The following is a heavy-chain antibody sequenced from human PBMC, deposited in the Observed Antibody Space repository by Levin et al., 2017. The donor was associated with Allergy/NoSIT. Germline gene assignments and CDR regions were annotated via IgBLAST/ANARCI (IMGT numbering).Heavy chain of an antibody. CDR2: ISGSGGST. CDR3: AKDLALNYYGSGSYYNGLGFDY. Sequence: GESLKISCAASGFTFSSYAMSWVRQAPGKGLEWVSAISGSGGSTYYADSVKGRFTISRDNSKNTLYLQMNSLRAEDTAVYYCAKDLALNYYGSGSYYNGLGFDYWGQGTLVTVSS. J-gene: IGHJ4*02. V-gene: IGHV3-23*01. CDR1: GFTFSSYA. D-gene: IGHD3-10*01.